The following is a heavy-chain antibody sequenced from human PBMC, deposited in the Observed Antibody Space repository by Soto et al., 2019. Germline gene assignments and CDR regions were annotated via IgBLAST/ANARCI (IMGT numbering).Heavy chain of an antibody. CDR2: IYYSGST. V-gene: IGHV4-30-4*01. CDR3: ARDQMIAAAGTLYYGMDV. CDR1: GGSISSGDYY. D-gene: IGHD6-13*01. J-gene: IGHJ6*02. Sequence: QVQLQESGPGLVKPSQTLSLTCTVSGGSISSGDYYWSWIRQPPGKGLEWIGYIYYSGSTYYNPSLKSRVTISVDTSKNQFSLKLSSVTAADTAVYYCARDQMIAAAGTLYYGMDVWGQGTTVTVSS.